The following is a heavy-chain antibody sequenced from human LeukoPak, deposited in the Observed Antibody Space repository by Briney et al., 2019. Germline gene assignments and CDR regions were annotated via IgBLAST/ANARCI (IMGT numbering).Heavy chain of an antibody. CDR3: AKGKQLVLGACDY. J-gene: IGHJ4*02. CDR1: GFTFSSYA. Sequence: GGSLRLSCAASGFTFSSYAMSWVRQAPGKGLEWVSAISGSGGSTYYADSVKGRFTISRDNSKNTLYLQMNSLSAEDTAVYYCAKGKQLVLGACDYWGQGTLVTVSS. V-gene: IGHV3-23*01. CDR2: ISGSGGST. D-gene: IGHD6-6*01.